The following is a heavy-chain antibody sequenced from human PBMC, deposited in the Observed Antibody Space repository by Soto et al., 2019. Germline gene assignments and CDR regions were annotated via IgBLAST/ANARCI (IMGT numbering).Heavy chain of an antibody. Sequence: ASVKVSCKASGYTFTSYGISWVRQAPGQGFEWMGWISAYNGNTNYAQKLQGRVTMTTDTSTSTAYMELRSLRSDDTAVYYCARDGDYDILTGYYTPCAYWGQGTLVTVS. J-gene: IGHJ4*02. CDR3: ARDGDYDILTGYYTPCAY. CDR2: ISAYNGNT. CDR1: GYTFTSYG. D-gene: IGHD3-9*01. V-gene: IGHV1-18*01.